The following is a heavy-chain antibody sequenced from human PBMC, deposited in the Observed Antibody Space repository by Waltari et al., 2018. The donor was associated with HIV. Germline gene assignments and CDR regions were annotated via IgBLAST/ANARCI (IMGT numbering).Heavy chain of an antibody. Sequence: EVQLVQSGAEVKDPGESLKNSCKGSGYSFTNSWIGWVRQMPGKGLEWMGIIYPGDSETRYSPSFQGQVTISVDKSISTAYLQWSSLKAPDTAMYYCARRAYHGSGSLSDYYFDYWGQGTLVTVSS. D-gene: IGHD3-10*01. CDR1: GYSFTNSW. V-gene: IGHV5-51*03. CDR3: ARRAYHGSGSLSDYYFDY. CDR2: IYPGDSET. J-gene: IGHJ4*02.